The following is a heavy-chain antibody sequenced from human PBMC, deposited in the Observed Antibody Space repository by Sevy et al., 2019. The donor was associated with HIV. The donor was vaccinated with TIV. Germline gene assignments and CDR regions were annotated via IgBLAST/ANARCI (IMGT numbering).Heavy chain of an antibody. J-gene: IGHJ4*02. CDR3: AKKMGGGSGMAFLVDY. V-gene: IGHV3-23*01. D-gene: IGHD5-18*01. CDR1: GFTFSSFA. Sequence: GGSLRLSCAASGFTFSSFAMGWVPQAPGRGLTWISVISGTGDYTYYADSVKGRFTISRDNSKNTLFLQMNSLRAEDTAIFYCAKKMGGGSGMAFLVDYWGQGTLVTVSS. CDR2: ISGTGDYT.